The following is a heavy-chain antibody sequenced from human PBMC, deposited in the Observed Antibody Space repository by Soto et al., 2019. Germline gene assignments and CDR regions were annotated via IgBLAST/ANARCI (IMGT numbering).Heavy chain of an antibody. J-gene: IGHJ6*02. CDR3: AREGYCSGGSCPRGYYYYGMDV. Sequence: QVQLVQSGAEVKKPGSSVKVSCKASGGTFSSYAISWVRQAPGQGLEWMGGIIPIFGTANYAQKFQGRVTITADESTSTAYMELSSLRSEDTAVYYCAREGYCSGGSCPRGYYYYGMDVWGQGITVTVSS. V-gene: IGHV1-69*01. D-gene: IGHD2-15*01. CDR1: GGTFSSYA. CDR2: IIPIFGTA.